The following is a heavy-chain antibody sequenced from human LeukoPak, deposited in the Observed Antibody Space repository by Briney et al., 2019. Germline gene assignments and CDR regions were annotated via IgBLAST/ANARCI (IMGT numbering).Heavy chain of an antibody. J-gene: IGHJ4*02. Sequence: KPSETLSLTCAVYGGSFSGYYWSWIRQPPGKGLEWIGEINHSGSTNYNPSLKSRVTISVDTSKNQFSLKLSSVTAADTAVYYCARQIAVAGRLDWGQGTLVTVSS. CDR1: GGSFSGYY. CDR2: INHSGST. D-gene: IGHD6-19*01. V-gene: IGHV4-34*01. CDR3: ARQIAVAGRLD.